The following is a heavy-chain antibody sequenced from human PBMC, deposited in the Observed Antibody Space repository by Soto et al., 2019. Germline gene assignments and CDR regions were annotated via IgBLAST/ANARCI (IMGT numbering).Heavy chain of an antibody. CDR2: INGGNGHT. D-gene: IGHD4-4*01. CDR1: GYTFSTYA. J-gene: IGHJ6*02. Sequence: ASVKVSCKASGYTFSTYALHWVRQAPGQGLEWMGWINGGNGHTRYSQKFKDRVTISRDTPASTAYMELSGLRSEDTAVYYCASIGKNDYSNYEGPLDVWGQGTTVTVSS. V-gene: IGHV1-3*01. CDR3: ASIGKNDYSNYEGPLDV.